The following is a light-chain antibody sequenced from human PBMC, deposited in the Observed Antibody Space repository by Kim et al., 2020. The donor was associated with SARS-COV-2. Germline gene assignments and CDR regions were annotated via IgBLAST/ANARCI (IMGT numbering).Light chain of an antibody. Sequence: QAGLTQPPSVSKGLRQTATLTCTGNSNNVGNQGVAWLQQHQGHPPKLLSYRNNNRPSGISERLSASRSGNTAPLTITGLQPEDEADYYCSAWDSSLSAWVFGGGTQLTVL. CDR2: RNN. CDR1: SNNVGNQG. J-gene: IGLJ3*02. V-gene: IGLV10-54*01. CDR3: SAWDSSLSAWV.